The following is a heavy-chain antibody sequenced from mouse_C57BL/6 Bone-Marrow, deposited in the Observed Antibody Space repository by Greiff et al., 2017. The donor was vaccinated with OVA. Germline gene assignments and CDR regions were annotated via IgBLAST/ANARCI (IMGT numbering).Heavy chain of an antibody. V-gene: IGHV2-5*01. Sequence: VQRVESGPGLVQPSQSLSITCTVSGFSLTSYGVHWVRQSPGKGLEWLGVIWRGGSTDYNAAFMSRLSITKDNSKSQVFFKMNSLQADDTAIYYCAKNWAAQALYAMDYWGQGTSVTVSS. D-gene: IGHD3-2*02. CDR2: IWRGGST. CDR1: GFSLTSYG. CDR3: AKNWAAQALYAMDY. J-gene: IGHJ4*01.